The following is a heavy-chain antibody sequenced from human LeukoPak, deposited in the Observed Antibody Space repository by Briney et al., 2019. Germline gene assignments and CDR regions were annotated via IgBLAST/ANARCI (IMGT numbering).Heavy chain of an antibody. V-gene: IGHV1-46*01. D-gene: IGHD5-24*01. CDR1: GYTFTSYY. Sequence: ASVKVSCKASGYTFTSYYLHWVRQAPGQGLEWMGIINPSGGGTTYAQKFQGRVTMTSDTSTSTVYMELSSLTSKDTAIYYCARDGYNRQDLDYWGQGTLVTVSS. CDR3: ARDGYNRQDLDY. CDR2: INPSGGGT. J-gene: IGHJ4*02.